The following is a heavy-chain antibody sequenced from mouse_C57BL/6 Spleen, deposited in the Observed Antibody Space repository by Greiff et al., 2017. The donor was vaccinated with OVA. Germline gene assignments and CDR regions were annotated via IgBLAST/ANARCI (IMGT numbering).Heavy chain of an antibody. CDR3: ARSTHDGYYGWFAY. CDR2: IYPGSGST. V-gene: IGHV1-55*01. J-gene: IGHJ3*01. CDR1: GYTFTSYW. Sequence: QVQLQQSGAELVKPGASVKMSCKASGYTFTSYWITWVKQRPGQGLEWIGDIYPGSGSTNYNEKFKSKATLTVDTSSSTAYMQLSSLTSEDSAVYYCARSTHDGYYGWFAYWGQGTLVTVSA. D-gene: IGHD2-3*01.